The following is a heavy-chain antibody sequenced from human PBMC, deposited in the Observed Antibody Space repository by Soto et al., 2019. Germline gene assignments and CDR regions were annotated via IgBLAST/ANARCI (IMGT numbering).Heavy chain of an antibody. CDR3: ARDGAVVITTFPTPDMDV. CDR2: ISGHNGNT. D-gene: IGHD3-22*01. V-gene: IGHV1-18*01. Sequence: QAHLVQSGAEVKKPGASVKVSCKASDYSFTTYGISWVRQAPGEGLEWMGWISGHNGNTNYAQKFQGRVTMTTDTSTSTGYMELRSLRPDDTAVYYCARDGAVVITTFPTPDMDVWGQGTRVTVAS. CDR1: DYSFTTYG. J-gene: IGHJ6*02.